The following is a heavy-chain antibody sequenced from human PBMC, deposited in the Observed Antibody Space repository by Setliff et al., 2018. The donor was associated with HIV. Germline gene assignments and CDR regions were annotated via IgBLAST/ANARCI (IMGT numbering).Heavy chain of an antibody. CDR1: GGSIGVDY. CDR3: ARLPRGPWRWDY. D-gene: IGHD5-12*01. CDR2: IYSNGNT. V-gene: IGHV4-4*09. Sequence: NPSETLSPTCTVAGGSIGVDYWSWIRQPPGKGLEWIGYIYSNGNTMYNPSLKSRVTRSLDTSKIEFSLTLKSVTAADTAIYYCARLPRGPWRWDYWGQGMLVTVSS. J-gene: IGHJ4*02.